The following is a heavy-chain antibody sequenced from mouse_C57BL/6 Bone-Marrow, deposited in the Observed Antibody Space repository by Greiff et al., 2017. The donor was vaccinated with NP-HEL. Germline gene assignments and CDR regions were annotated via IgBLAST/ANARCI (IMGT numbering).Heavy chain of an antibody. Sequence: EVKLVESGGGLVQPKGSLKLSCAASGFSFNTYAMNWVRQAPGKGLEWVARIRSKSNNYATYYADSVKDRFTISRDDSESMLYLQMNNLKTEDTAMYYCVTSYDGAMDYWGQGTSVTVSS. D-gene: IGHD2-12*01. J-gene: IGHJ4*01. CDR2: IRSKSNNYAT. CDR1: GFSFNTYA. V-gene: IGHV10-1*01. CDR3: VTSYDGAMDY.